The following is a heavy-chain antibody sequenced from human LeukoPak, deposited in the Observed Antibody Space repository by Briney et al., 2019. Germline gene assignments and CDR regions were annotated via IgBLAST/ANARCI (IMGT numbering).Heavy chain of an antibody. CDR1: GYTFTSYD. Sequence: GASVKVSCKASGYTFTSYDINWVRQATGQGLEWMGWMNPNSGNTGYAQKFQGRVTITRNTSISTAYMELSSLRSEDTAVYYCARYRADDYYYYYMDVWGKGTTVTVSS. CDR2: MNPNSGNT. V-gene: IGHV1-8*03. J-gene: IGHJ6*03. D-gene: IGHD3-16*02. CDR3: ARYRADDYYYYYMDV.